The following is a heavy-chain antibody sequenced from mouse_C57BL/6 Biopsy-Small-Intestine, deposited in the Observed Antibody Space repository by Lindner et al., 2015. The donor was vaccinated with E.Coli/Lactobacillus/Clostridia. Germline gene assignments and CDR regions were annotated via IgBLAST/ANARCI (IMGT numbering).Heavy chain of an antibody. CDR1: GYSFTGYN. V-gene: IGHV1-25*01. CDR2: INPYYGST. CDR3: ARGNLWYFDV. Sequence: VQLQESGAELVKPGTSVKISCKASGYSFTGYNMNWVKQSHGKSLEWIGNINPYYGSTNYNQKFKGKATLTVDASSSTTYMALSSLTSEDSAVYFCARGNLWYFDVWGAGTAVTVSS. J-gene: IGHJ1*01.